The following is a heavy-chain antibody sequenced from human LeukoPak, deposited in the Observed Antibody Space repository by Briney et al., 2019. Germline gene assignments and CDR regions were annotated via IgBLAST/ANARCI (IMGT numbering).Heavy chain of an antibody. D-gene: IGHD1-26*01. CDR2: ISTSGSIT. J-gene: IGHJ4*02. CDR1: GFTFTDYY. V-gene: IGHV3-11*01. Sequence: PGGSLRLSCEASGFTFTDYYMSWIRQAPGTGLEWISYISTSGSITLYADSVKGRFTISRDNAKNSLYLQMNSLRAEDTAVYYCAREALVPDYWGQGTPVTVFS. CDR3: AREALVPDY.